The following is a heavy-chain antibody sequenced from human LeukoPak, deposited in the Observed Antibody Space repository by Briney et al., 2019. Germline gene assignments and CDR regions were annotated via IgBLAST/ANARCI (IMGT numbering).Heavy chain of an antibody. Sequence: GGSLRLSCAASGFTFDDYAMHWVRQAPGKGLEWVSGISWNSGSIGYADSVKGRFTISRDNAKNSLYLQMNSLRAEDTALYYYAKDPWFDPWGQGTLVTVSS. CDR2: ISWNSGSI. J-gene: IGHJ5*02. CDR3: AKDPWFDP. V-gene: IGHV3-9*01. CDR1: GFTFDDYA.